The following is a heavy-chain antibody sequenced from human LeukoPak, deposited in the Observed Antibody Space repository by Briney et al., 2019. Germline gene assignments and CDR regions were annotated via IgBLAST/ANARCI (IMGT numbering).Heavy chain of an antibody. V-gene: IGHV4-59*01. CDR3: ARSVIAARPFDY. Sequence: SETLSLTCTVSGGSISRYYWSWIRQPPGKGLEWIGYIYYSGSNKYNPSIKSRVTISVDTSKNQFSLRLSSVTAADTAVYYCARSVIAARPFDYWGQGTLVTVSS. J-gene: IGHJ4*02. D-gene: IGHD6-6*01. CDR2: IYYSGSN. CDR1: GGSISRYY.